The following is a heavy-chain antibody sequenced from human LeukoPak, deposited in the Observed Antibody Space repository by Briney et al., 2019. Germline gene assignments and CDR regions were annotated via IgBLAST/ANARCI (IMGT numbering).Heavy chain of an antibody. CDR2: IFSNDEK. V-gene: IGHV2-26*01. Sequence: SGPVLVKPPATLTLTCTVSGFSLSNARMGVSWIRQPPVKALEWLAHIFSNDEKSYSTSLKSRLTISKDPSKSQVVLTMTNMDRVDTATYYCARTSSGWYHDYWGQGTLVTVSS. J-gene: IGHJ4*02. CDR3: ARTSSGWYHDY. D-gene: IGHD6-19*01. CDR1: GFSLSNARMG.